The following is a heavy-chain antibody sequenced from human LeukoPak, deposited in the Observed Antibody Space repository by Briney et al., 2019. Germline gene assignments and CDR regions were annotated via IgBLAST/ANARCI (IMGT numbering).Heavy chain of an antibody. Sequence: ASVKVSCKASGYTFASYYMHWVRQAPGQGLEWMGIINPSGGSTSYAQKFQGRVTMTTDTSTSTAYMELRSLRSDDTAVYYCARGPAIYYYYYYYMDVWGKGTTVTVSS. CDR1: GYTFASYY. J-gene: IGHJ6*03. CDR2: INPSGGST. V-gene: IGHV1-46*01. D-gene: IGHD3-3*02. CDR3: ARGPAIYYYYYYYMDV.